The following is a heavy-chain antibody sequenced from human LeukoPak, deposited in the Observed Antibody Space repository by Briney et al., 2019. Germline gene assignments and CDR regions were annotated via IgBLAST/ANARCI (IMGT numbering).Heavy chain of an antibody. V-gene: IGHV4-59*01. CDR1: GGSIRGYY. D-gene: IGHD6-13*01. Sequence: SETLTLTCTVSGGSIRGYYWSWIRQPPGKGLEWIAHMYYSGSSKYNPYLKSRATISRDTSKNQFSLKLTSVTVADTAVYFCAREGVAAAGVFDNWGQGTLVTVSA. CDR3: AREGVAAAGVFDN. J-gene: IGHJ4*02. CDR2: MYYSGSS.